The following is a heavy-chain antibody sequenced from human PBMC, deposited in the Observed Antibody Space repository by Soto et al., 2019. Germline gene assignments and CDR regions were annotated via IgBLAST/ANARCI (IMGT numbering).Heavy chain of an antibody. CDR2: ISGSGVDT. V-gene: IGHV3-23*01. D-gene: IGHD2-21*01. CDR1: GFTFSGYV. J-gene: IGHJ5*02. Sequence: AGGSLRLSCAASGFTFSGYVMTWVRQGPGKGLDWVSGISGSGVDTYYAESVKGRFTISRDNSKNTLYLQMNSLRAEDTAVYYCAKGRGAVVAPRFDPWGQGTLVTVSS. CDR3: AKGRGAVVAPRFDP.